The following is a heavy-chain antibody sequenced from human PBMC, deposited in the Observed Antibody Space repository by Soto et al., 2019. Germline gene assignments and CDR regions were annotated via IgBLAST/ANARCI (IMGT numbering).Heavy chain of an antibody. D-gene: IGHD3-10*01. Sequence: QVQLVQSGAEVKKAGASVKVSCKASGYTFTNYGISWVRQAPGQGLEWMGWISAYNGNTNYAQKFQGRVTMTTDTSTSTAHMELRSLRSDDTAVYYCARRPITMVRPFDPWGQGTLVTVSS. CDR3: ARRPITMVRPFDP. V-gene: IGHV1-18*01. CDR1: GYTFTNYG. CDR2: ISAYNGNT. J-gene: IGHJ5*02.